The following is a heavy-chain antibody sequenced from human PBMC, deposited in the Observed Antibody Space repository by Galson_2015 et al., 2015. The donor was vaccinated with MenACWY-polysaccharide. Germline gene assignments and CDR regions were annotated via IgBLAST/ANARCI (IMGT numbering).Heavy chain of an antibody. CDR2: ITSGGGGT. CDR3: SRNRCSNFSYYMDV. V-gene: IGHV3-23*01. D-gene: IGHD1-1*01. Sequence: SLRLSCEASGFTFSNHAMSWVRQAPGKGLEWVSGITSGGGGTHYADYVKGRFTISRDNSKNTVSLQMNSLRAEDTAVYYCSRNRCSNFSYYMDVWGKGTTVTVSS. CDR1: GFTFSNHA. J-gene: IGHJ6*03.